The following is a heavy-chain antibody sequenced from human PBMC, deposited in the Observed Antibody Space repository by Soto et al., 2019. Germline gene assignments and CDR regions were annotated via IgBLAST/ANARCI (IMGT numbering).Heavy chain of an antibody. CDR2: IYYSGST. CDR1: GGSISSGVYY. CDR3: ARDYGGNSKYYYYGMDV. D-gene: IGHD4-17*01. V-gene: IGHV4-31*02. J-gene: IGHJ6*02. Sequence: SETRSLTWTVSGGSISSGVYYWIWIRQHPGKGLEWIGYIYYSGSTYYNPSLKSRVTISVDTSKNQFSLKLSSVTAADTAVYYCARDYGGNSKYYYYGMDVWGQGTTVTVSS.